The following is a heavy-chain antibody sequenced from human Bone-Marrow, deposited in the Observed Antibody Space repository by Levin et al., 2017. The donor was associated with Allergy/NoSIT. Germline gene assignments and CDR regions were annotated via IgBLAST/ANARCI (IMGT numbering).Heavy chain of an antibody. Sequence: GGSLRLSCAASGFSFSSYEMNWVRQAPGKGLEWVSYISSRNTTIYYADSVKGRFTISRDNAENSLYLQMNNLRAEDTATYYCAKVRRGLDAFDVWGQGTMVTVSS. D-gene: IGHD3/OR15-3a*01. V-gene: IGHV3-48*03. CDR2: ISSRNTTI. CDR3: AKVRRGLDAFDV. CDR1: GFSFSSYE. J-gene: IGHJ3*01.